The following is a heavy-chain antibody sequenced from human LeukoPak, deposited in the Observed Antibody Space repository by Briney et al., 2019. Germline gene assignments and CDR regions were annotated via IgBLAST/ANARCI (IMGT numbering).Heavy chain of an antibody. V-gene: IGHV1-69*04. D-gene: IGHD5-12*01. J-gene: IGHJ4*02. Sequence: SLKVSCKTSGGTFNNYAISWVRQAPGQGLEWMGRVVPMFGIRNYPQTFRGRVNITADKATNTVYMELRSLRAEDTAIYYCATEPSRSYSFDHLDFWGLGTPVTVSS. CDR1: GGTFNNYA. CDR3: ATEPSRSYSFDHLDF. CDR2: VVPMFGIR.